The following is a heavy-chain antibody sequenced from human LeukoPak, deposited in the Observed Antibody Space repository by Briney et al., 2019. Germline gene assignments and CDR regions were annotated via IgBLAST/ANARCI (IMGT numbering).Heavy chain of an antibody. CDR3: ARGRYYDSSGYYY. CDR2: INAGNGNT. J-gene: IGHJ4*02. D-gene: IGHD3-22*01. V-gene: IGHV1-3*03. CDR1: GYIFSSFG. Sequence: ASVKVSCKASGYIFSSFGISWMRQAPGQGLEWLGWINAGNGNTKYSQEFQGRVTITRDTSASTAYMELSSLRSEDMAVYYCARGRYYDSSGYYYWGQGTLVTVSS.